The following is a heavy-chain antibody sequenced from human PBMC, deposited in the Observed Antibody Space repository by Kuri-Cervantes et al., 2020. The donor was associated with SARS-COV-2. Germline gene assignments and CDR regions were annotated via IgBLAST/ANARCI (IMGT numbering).Heavy chain of an antibody. CDR2: ISSSSYI. D-gene: IGHD3-16*01. CDR3: AREGAAPNDAFDI. V-gene: IGHV3-21*01. CDR1: GFTFSSYS. Sequence: GESLKISCAASGFTFSSYSMNWVRQAPGKGLEWVSSISSSSYIYYADSVKGRFTISRDNSKNTLYLQMNSLRAEDTAVYYCAREGAAPNDAFDIWGQGTMVTVSS. J-gene: IGHJ3*02.